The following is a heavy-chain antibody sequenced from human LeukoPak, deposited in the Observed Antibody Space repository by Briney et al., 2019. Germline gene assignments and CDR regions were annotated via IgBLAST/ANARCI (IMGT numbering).Heavy chain of an antibody. CDR2: INHSGST. V-gene: IGHV4-34*01. J-gene: IGHJ6*03. CDR1: GGSSSGYY. Sequence: SETLSLTCAVYGGSSSGYYWSWIRQPPGKGLEWIGEINHSGSTNYNPSLKSRVTISVDTSKNQLSLKLSSVTAADTAVYYCARGEHHVLRFLEWLLPAEYYYYYMDVWGKGTTVTVSS. CDR3: ARGEHHVLRFLEWLLPAEYYYYYMDV. D-gene: IGHD3-3*01.